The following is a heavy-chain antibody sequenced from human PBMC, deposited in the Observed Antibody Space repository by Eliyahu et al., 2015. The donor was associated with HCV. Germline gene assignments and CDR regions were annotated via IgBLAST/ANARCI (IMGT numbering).Heavy chain of an antibody. CDR1: GGSIXSSSYX. CDR2: XYYSGST. J-gene: IGHJ5*02. CDR3: ARTRGNYWTAYYTGWFDP. V-gene: IGHV4-39*01. Sequence: QLQLQESXPGLVKPSETLSLTCTVSGGSIXSSSYXWGWIRQPPGKGLEWIGRXYYSGSTYYNPSLKSRVTISVDTSKNQFSLKVSSVTAADTAVYYCARTRGNYWTAYYTGWFDPWGQGTLVTVSS. D-gene: IGHD3/OR15-3a*01.